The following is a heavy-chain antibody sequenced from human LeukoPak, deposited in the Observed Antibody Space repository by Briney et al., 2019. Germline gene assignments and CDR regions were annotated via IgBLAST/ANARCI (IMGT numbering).Heavy chain of an antibody. Sequence: SETLSLTCAVSGGSISSGGYSWSWIRQPPGKGLEWIGYIYYSGSTYYNPSLKSRVTISVDTSKNQFSLKLSSVTAADTAVYYCARVNQDDAFDIWGQGTMVTVSS. V-gene: IGHV4-30-2*05. CDR3: ARVNQDDAFDI. J-gene: IGHJ3*02. CDR2: IYYSGST. D-gene: IGHD1-14*01. CDR1: GGSISSGGYS.